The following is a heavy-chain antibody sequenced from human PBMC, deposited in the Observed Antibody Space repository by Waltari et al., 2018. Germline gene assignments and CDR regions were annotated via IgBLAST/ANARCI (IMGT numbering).Heavy chain of an antibody. D-gene: IGHD1-26*01. CDR1: GYTLTELS. J-gene: IGHJ4*02. CDR2: LDPEEGET. V-gene: IGHV1-24*01. Sequence: QVQLVQSGAEVKTPGASVQVSCKVSGYTLTELSMHWVRQAPGKGLEWMGGLDPEEGETIYAQKFQCRVTMTEDTSTDTAYMELSSLRSEDTAVYYCATLRLSGSYSPGDYWGQGTLVIGSS. CDR3: ATLRLSGSYSPGDY.